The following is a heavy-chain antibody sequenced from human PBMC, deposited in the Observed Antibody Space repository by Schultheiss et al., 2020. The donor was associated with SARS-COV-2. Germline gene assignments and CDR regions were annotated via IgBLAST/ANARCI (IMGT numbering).Heavy chain of an antibody. J-gene: IGHJ3*02. CDR2: ISSSSSYI. D-gene: IGHD3-3*01. Sequence: GESLKISCAASGFTFSSYSMNWVRQAPGKGLEWVSSISSSSSYIYYADSVKGRFTISRDNAKNSLYLQMNSLRAEDTAVYYCARGSGLEWLLWGDDAFDIWGQGTMVTVSS. CDR3: ARGSGLEWLLWGDDAFDI. CDR1: GFTFSSYS. V-gene: IGHV3-21*01.